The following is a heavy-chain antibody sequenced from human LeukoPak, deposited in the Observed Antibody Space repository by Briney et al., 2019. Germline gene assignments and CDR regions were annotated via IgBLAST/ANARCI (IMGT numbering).Heavy chain of an antibody. D-gene: IGHD2-15*01. J-gene: IGHJ4*02. Sequence: SVEVSCKAFGGSFSSEAISWVRQAPGQGLEWMGGIIPKFGTANYAQKFQGRVTITTDESTSTAYMEVSSLRSEDTAVYYCGRKAGDCGGGSCYSIDYWGQGTLVTVSS. CDR3: GRKAGDCGGGSCYSIDY. V-gene: IGHV1-69*05. CDR1: GGSFSSEA. CDR2: IIPKFGTA.